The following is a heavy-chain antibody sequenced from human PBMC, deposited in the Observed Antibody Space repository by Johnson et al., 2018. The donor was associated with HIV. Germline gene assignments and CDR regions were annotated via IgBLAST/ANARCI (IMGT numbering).Heavy chain of an antibody. J-gene: IGHJ3*02. CDR3: AKVGSGSYLGAFHI. CDR1: GFTFSNYG. CDR2: ISYDGSNK. Sequence: QVQLVESGGGVVQPGRSLRLSCAASGFTFSNYGMHWVRQAPGKGLEWVAVISYDGSNKYYAESVKGRFTISRDNSKNTLYLQMNSLRAEDTAVYYCAKVGSGSYLGAFHIWGQGTMVTVSS. V-gene: IGHV3-30*18. D-gene: IGHD1-26*01.